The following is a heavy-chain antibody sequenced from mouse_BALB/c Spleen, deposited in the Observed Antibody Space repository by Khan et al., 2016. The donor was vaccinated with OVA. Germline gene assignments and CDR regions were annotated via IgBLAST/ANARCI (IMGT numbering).Heavy chain of an antibody. J-gene: IGHJ4*01. D-gene: IGHD1-1*01. CDR1: GYSITSNYA. CDR2: ISYSGST. V-gene: IGHV3-2*02. Sequence: EVQLQESGPGLVKPSQSLSLTCTVTGYSITSNYAWNWIRHFPGNQLEWMGYISYSGSTSYNPSLKSRISITRDTSKNQFFLQLSSVTTADTATYYCARGNYYGYAMDYWGQGTSVTVSS. CDR3: ARGNYYGYAMDY.